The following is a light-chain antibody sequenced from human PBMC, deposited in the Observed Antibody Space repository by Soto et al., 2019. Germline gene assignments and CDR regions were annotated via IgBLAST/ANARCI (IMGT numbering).Light chain of an antibody. CDR2: DAS. J-gene: IGKJ4*01. CDR3: QQANSFPLT. CDR1: QGIRID. V-gene: IGKV1-13*02. Sequence: AIQMTHSPSSLSASLGDRVTITCRASQGIRIDLGWFQQKPGKAPKLLISDASSLESGVPSTFSGSGSGTDFTLTISSLQPEDFATYYCQQANSFPLTFGGGTKVENK.